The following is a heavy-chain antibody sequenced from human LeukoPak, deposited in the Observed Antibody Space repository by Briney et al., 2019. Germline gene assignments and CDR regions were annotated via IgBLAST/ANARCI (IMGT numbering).Heavy chain of an antibody. D-gene: IGHD6-19*01. CDR1: GFTFSSYA. Sequence: GGSLRLSCAASGFTFSSYAMSGVRQAPGKGLEWVSAISGSGGSTYYADSVKGRFTISRDNSKNTLYLQMNSLRAEDTAVYYCAKTYSSGWYHDDYWGQGTLVTVSS. CDR2: ISGSGGST. J-gene: IGHJ4*02. CDR3: AKTYSSGWYHDDY. V-gene: IGHV3-23*01.